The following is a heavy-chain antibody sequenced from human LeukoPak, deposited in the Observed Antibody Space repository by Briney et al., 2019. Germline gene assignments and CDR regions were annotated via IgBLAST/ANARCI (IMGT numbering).Heavy chain of an antibody. J-gene: IGHJ6*03. CDR3: ARDWSYDSSLSYYYYYMDV. CDR1: GYTFSKFG. Sequence: ASVKVSCKASGYTFSKFGIAWVRQAPGQGLEWMGWISGNNDNPQSAQDLQGRVTVTTDRSTSTAYMELRSLRHDDTAVYYCARDWSYDSSLSYYYYYMDVWGKGTTVTVSS. CDR2: ISGNNDNP. V-gene: IGHV1-18*01. D-gene: IGHD3-22*01.